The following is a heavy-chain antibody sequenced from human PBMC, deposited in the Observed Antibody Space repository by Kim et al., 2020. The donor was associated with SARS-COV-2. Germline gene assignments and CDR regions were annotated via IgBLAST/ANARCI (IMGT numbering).Heavy chain of an antibody. CDR3: ARAQRGHDSGWFDP. J-gene: IGHJ5*02. V-gene: IGHV4-31*03. Sequence: SETLSLTCTVSGGSISSGGYYWSWIRQHPGKGLEWIGYIYYSGSTYYNPSLKSRVTISVDTSKNQFSLKLSSVTAADTAVYYCARAQRGHDSGWFDPWGQGTLVTVSS. CDR1: GGSISSGGYY. CDR2: IYYSGST. D-gene: IGHD3-10*01.